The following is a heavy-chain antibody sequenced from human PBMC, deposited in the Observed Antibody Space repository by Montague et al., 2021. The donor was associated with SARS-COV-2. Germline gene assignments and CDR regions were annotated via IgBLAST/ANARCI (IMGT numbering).Heavy chain of an antibody. J-gene: IGHJ4*02. D-gene: IGHD1-14*01. V-gene: IGHV3-20*04. CDR3: VRGFRNGPFDV. Sequence: SLRLSCAASGSTFDDYGMSWVRQGPWKGLEWVSGVTRNGDSTDFADSVKGRFTISRDKAKNSPYLQMNSLRAEDTALYYCVRGFRNGPFDVWGQGTLVSVSS. CDR2: VTRNGDST. CDR1: GSTFDDYG.